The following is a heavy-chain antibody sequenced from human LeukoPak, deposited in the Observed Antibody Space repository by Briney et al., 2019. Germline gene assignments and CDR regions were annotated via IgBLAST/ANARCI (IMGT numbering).Heavy chain of an antibody. J-gene: IGHJ4*02. V-gene: IGHV4-4*02. CDR2: VYHSGNT. CDR1: GGSISNHNW. CDR3: VTYYDTGGYKFNY. Sequence: PSETLSLTCAVSGGSISNHNWGSWVRQPPGEGLEWIGEVYHSGNTNYNPSLKSRITMSVDKSKNQFSLELNSVTGADTAVYYCVTYYDTGGYKFNYWGQGTLVTVSS. D-gene: IGHD3-22*01.